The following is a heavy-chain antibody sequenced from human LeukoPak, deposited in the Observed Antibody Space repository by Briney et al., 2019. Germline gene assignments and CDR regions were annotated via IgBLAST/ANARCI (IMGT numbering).Heavy chain of an antibody. CDR1: GFTFSSYA. D-gene: IGHD3-3*01. CDR2: ISGSGGST. Sequence: SGGSLRLSCAASGFTFSSYAMSWVRQPPGEGRGWVSAISGSGGSTYYAGSVKGRFTISRDNSKNTLYLQMNSLRAEDTAVYYCAKGFLEWSFPDAFDIWGQGTMVTVSS. CDR3: AKGFLEWSFPDAFDI. J-gene: IGHJ3*02. V-gene: IGHV3-23*01.